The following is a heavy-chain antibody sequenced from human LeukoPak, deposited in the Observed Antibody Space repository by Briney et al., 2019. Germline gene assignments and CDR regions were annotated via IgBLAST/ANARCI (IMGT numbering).Heavy chain of an antibody. V-gene: IGHV3-11*04. Sequence: GGSLRLSCAASGFTFSDYYMTWIRQAPGKGLEWVSYISSSGSSIYYADSVKGRFTISRDNAKNSLYLQMNSLRAEDTAVYYCARDRYSGYEAAPLYFDYWGQGTLVTVSS. CDR3: ARDRYSGYEAAPLYFDY. CDR1: GFTFSDYY. J-gene: IGHJ4*02. CDR2: ISSSGSSI. D-gene: IGHD5-12*01.